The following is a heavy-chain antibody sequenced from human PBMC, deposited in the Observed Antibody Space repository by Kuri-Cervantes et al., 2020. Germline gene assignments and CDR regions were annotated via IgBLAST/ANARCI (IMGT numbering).Heavy chain of an antibody. J-gene: IGHJ6*02. CDR1: GFTFDDYA. CDR3: ARENGYNPSSYYYGMDV. CDR2: ISSNGGST. D-gene: IGHD5-24*01. V-gene: IGHV3-64*01. Sequence: GGSLRLSCAASGFTFDDYAMHWVRQAPGKGLEYVSAISSNGGSTYYANSVKGRFTISRDNSKNTLYLQMGSLRAEDMAVYYCARENGYNPSSYYYGMDVWGQGTTVTVSS.